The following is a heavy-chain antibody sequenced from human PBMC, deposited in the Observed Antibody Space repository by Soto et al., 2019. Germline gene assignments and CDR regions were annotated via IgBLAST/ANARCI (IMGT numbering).Heavy chain of an antibody. CDR1: GYSLSRGTFY. D-gene: IGHD3-16*01. V-gene: IGHV4-39*01. CDR2: VDGGGRT. CDR3: ARHGGEGIVITLGEVIPRVAFDS. J-gene: IGHJ4*02. Sequence: ETLSLTCTVSGYSLSRGTFYGGWIREPPGEGLGWIGNVDGGGRTSYNPSLRSRVTISADASKKQFALRLTSVTAADAAIYYCARHGGEGIVITLGEVIPRVAFDSWGQGTVVTVSS.